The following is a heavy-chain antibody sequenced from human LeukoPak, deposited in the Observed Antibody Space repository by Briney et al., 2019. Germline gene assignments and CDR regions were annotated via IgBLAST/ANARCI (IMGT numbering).Heavy chain of an antibody. D-gene: IGHD3-3*01. CDR3: AKDHFTIFGVERNWFDP. CDR2: IRYDGSNK. V-gene: IGHV3-30*02. CDR1: GFTFSSYG. J-gene: IGHJ5*02. Sequence: GGSLRLSCAASGFTFSSYGMHWVRQAPGKGLEWVAFIRYDGSNKYYADSVKGRFTISRDNSKNTLYLQMNSLRAEDTAVYYCAKDHFTIFGVERNWFDPWGQGTLVTVS.